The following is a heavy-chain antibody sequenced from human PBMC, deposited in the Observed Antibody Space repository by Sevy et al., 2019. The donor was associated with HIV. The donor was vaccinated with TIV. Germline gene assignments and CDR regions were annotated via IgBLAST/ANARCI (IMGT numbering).Heavy chain of an antibody. Sequence: GGSLRLSCAASGFTFSSYAMHWVRQAPGKGLEWVAFISYDGSNKYYADSVKGRFTISRDNSKNTRYLQMNSLRAEDTAVYYCARDWGGLRSGMDFWGQGTTVTVSS. D-gene: IGHD3-10*01. CDR3: ARDWGGLRSGMDF. CDR1: GFTFSSYA. V-gene: IGHV3-30*04. CDR2: ISYDGSNK. J-gene: IGHJ6*02.